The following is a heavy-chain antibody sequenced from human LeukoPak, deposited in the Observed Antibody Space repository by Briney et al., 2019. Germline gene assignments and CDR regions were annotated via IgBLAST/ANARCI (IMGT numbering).Heavy chain of an antibody. CDR1: GGSLSGYY. Sequence: SETLSLTCAVYGGSLSGYYWSWIRHPPGEGLEWIGEINHSGSTNYNPSLKSRVTISVDTSKNQFSLKLSSVTAADTAVYYCARRYSSGWYHYWGQGTLVTVSS. CDR2: INHSGST. D-gene: IGHD6-19*01. CDR3: ARRYSSGWYHY. J-gene: IGHJ4*02. V-gene: IGHV4-34*01.